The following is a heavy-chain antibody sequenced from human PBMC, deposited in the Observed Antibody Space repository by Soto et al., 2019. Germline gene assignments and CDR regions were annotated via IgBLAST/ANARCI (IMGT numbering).Heavy chain of an antibody. CDR1: GFTFSSYS. J-gene: IGHJ5*02. D-gene: IGHD6-19*01. Sequence: EVQLVESGGGLVKPGGSLRLSCAASGFTFSSYSMNWVRQAPGKGLEWVSYISSSSSTIYYADSVKGRFTISRDNAKNSLYLQMNSLRDEDTAVYYCARTLGHSSGWYELNWFDPWGQGTLVTVSS. CDR3: ARTLGHSSGWYELNWFDP. V-gene: IGHV3-48*02. CDR2: ISSSSSTI.